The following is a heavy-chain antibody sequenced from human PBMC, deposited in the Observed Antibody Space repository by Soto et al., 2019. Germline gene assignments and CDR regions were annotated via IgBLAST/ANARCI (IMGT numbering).Heavy chain of an antibody. J-gene: IGHJ3*02. Sequence: EVQLLESGGGLVQPGGSLRLSCAASGFTFSSYAMSWVRQAPGKGLEWVSAISGSGGSTYYADSVKGRFTISRDNSKNTLYLQMNSLRAEDTAVYYCAKDSSVGGVVAATDAFDIWGQGTMVTVSS. V-gene: IGHV3-23*01. CDR3: AKDSSVGGVVAATDAFDI. CDR1: GFTFSSYA. CDR2: ISGSGGST. D-gene: IGHD2-15*01.